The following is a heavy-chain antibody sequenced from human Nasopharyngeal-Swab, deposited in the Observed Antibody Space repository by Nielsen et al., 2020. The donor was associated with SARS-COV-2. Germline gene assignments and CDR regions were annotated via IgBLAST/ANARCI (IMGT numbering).Heavy chain of an antibody. J-gene: IGHJ4*02. CDR1: GVSFTTYS. Sequence: TLSLTRSVYGVSFTTYSWIWIRQPPGKGLEWIGEINHIGSTNYNTYNPSLNSRVTISLAPSKNQFSLTLTSVTAADTAIYFCARGRYYGDYDYWGQGALVTVSS. V-gene: IGHV4-34*01. D-gene: IGHD4-17*01. CDR3: ARGRYYGDYDY. CDR2: INHIGST.